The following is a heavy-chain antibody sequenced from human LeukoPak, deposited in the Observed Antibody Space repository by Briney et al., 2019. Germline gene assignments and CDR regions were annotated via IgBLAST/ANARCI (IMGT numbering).Heavy chain of an antibody. CDR3: ARDRPSDYGDYFDN. CDR1: GFTFSSYS. CDR2: ISSSSTAI. V-gene: IGHV3-48*02. Sequence: GGSLRLSCAASGFTFSSYSMNWVRQAPGKGLEWVSYISSSSTAIYYADSVKGRFTISRDSAKNSLYLQMNSLRDEDTAVYYCARDRPSDYGDYFDNWGQGTLVTVSS. D-gene: IGHD4-17*01. J-gene: IGHJ4*02.